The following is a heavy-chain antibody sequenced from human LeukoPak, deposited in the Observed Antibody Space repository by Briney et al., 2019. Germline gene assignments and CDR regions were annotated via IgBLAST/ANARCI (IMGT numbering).Heavy chain of an antibody. CDR1: GFTFSSYA. Sequence: HPGGSLRLSCAASGFTFSSYAMSWVRQAPGKGLEWVSAISGSGGSTYYADSVKGWFTISRDNSKNTLYLQMNSLRAEDTAVYYCAKFTPNYCSSTSCYGDYYYYYGMDVWGQGTTVTVSS. J-gene: IGHJ6*02. CDR3: AKFTPNYCSSTSCYGDYYYYYGMDV. D-gene: IGHD2-2*01. CDR2: ISGSGGST. V-gene: IGHV3-23*01.